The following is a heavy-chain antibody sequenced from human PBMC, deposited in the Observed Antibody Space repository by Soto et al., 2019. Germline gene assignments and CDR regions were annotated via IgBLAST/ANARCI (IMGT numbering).Heavy chain of an antibody. D-gene: IGHD5-18*01. J-gene: IGHJ4*02. CDR3: ASTIYGYTFYDS. V-gene: IGHV4-30-4*01. CDR2: IYYSGST. Sequence: QVQLQESGPGLVKPSQTLSLTCPVSVGSISSGDYYWSWIRQPPWKGLELIGYIYYSGSTYYNQALKSRVTLSVYTSKNQLSLKRSSVTAADTAVYYCASTIYGYTFYDSWGQGTLVTVSS. CDR1: VGSISSGDYY.